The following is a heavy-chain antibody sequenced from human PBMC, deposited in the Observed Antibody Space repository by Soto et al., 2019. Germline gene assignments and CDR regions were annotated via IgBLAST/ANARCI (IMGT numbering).Heavy chain of an antibody. V-gene: IGHV4-59*01. CDR2: IYYSGST. CDR3: ARVSCDYPNWFDP. Sequence: QVQLQESGPGLVKPSETLSLTCTVSGGSISSYYWSWIRQPPGKGLEWIGYIYYSGSTNYNPSLKSRVTISVDTSKNQFSLKLSSVTAADTAVYYCARVSCDYPNWFDPWGQGTLVTVSS. J-gene: IGHJ5*02. CDR1: GGSISSYY. D-gene: IGHD4-17*01.